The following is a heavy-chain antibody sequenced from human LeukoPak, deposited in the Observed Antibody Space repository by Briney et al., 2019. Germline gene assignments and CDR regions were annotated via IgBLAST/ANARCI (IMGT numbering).Heavy chain of an antibody. J-gene: IGHJ6*03. CDR1: GCTFSSHW. CDR3: YGSGRYYYYYMDV. D-gene: IGHD3-10*01. CDR2: INSDGSST. Sequence: GGSLRLSCAASGCTFSSHWMHWVRQAPGKGLVWVSRINSDGSSTSYADSVKGRFTISRDNAKNTLYLQMNSLRAEDTAVYYCYGSGRYYYYYMDVWGKGTTVTVSS. V-gene: IGHV3-74*01.